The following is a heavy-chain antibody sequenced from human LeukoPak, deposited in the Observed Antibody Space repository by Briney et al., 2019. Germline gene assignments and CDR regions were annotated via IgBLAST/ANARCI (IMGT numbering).Heavy chain of an antibody. V-gene: IGHV3-74*01. CDR1: GFTFSENW. CDR2: INRDGGLT. CDR3: AREEHRLAEAGTSAFDL. D-gene: IGHD6-13*01. J-gene: IGHJ3*01. Sequence: GGSLRLSCVASGFTFSENWMHWVRQAPGKGLAWFSHINRDGGLTNYADSVKGRFTISRDNARNTVYLQMSSLRVEDTAIYFCAREEHRLAEAGTSAFDLGGQGTLVTVSP.